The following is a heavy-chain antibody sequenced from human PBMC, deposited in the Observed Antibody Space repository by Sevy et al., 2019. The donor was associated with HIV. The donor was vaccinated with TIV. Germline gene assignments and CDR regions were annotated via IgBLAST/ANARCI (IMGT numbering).Heavy chain of an antibody. V-gene: IGHV3-23*01. CDR2: FSFGCGKI. Sequence: GGSLRLSCAASGFTFSKYSMSWIRQTPGKGLEWVSIFSFGCGKINYADSVKVSFTISSDDSRNTLYLQRNSLRAKDTAIYYCAREGCTKPHDYWGQGTVVTVSS. D-gene: IGHD2-8*01. J-gene: IGHJ4*02. CDR1: GFTFSKYS. CDR3: AREGCTKPHDY.